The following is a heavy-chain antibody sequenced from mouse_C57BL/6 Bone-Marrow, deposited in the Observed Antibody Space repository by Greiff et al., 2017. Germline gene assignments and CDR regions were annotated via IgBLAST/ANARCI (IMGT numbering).Heavy chain of an antibody. Sequence: VQLQQPGAELVMPGASVKLSCKASGYTFTSYWMHWVKQRPGQGLEWIGEIDPSDSYTNYNQKFKGKSTLTVDNSSRTAYMQLSSLTSEDSAVYYCARNYCFDYWGQGTTLTVSS. CDR2: IDPSDSYT. V-gene: IGHV1-69*01. J-gene: IGHJ2*01. D-gene: IGHD1-1*01. CDR1: GYTFTSYW. CDR3: ARNYCFDY.